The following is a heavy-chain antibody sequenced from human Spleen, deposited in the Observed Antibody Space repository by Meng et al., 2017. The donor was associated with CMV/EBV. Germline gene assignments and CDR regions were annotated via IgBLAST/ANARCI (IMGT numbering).Heavy chain of an antibody. CDR3: ARDGRSYSRFHFDY. CDR2: ILPYNGNT. V-gene: IGHV1-18*01. D-gene: IGHD1-26*01. Sequence: ASVKVSCKASGYTFTSYGLSWVRQAPGQGLEWMGYILPYNGNTHYAQKVQGRVTLTRDTSTNTAYMELSSLSSEDTAVFYCARDGRSYSRFHFDYWGQGTLVTVSS. J-gene: IGHJ4*02. CDR1: GYTFTSYG.